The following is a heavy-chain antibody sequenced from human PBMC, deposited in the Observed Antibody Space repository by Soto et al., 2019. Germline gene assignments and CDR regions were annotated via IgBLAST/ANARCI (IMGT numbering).Heavy chain of an antibody. V-gene: IGHV3-23*01. J-gene: IGHJ4*02. Sequence: GGSLRLSCAASGFTFSSYAMSWVRQAPGKGLEWVSAISGSGGSTYYADSVKGRFTISRDNSKNTLYLQMNSLRAEDTGVYVCEKASPHSSCWYDYWGQGTLVTVSS. CDR2: ISGSGGST. CDR3: EKASPHSSCWYDY. CDR1: GFTFSSYA. D-gene: IGHD6-19*01.